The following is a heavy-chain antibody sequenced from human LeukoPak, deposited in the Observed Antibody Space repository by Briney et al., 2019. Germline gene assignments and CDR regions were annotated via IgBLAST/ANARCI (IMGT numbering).Heavy chain of an antibody. CDR1: GYTFTDYY. D-gene: IGHD5-24*01. Sequence: GASVKDSCKASGYTFTDYYLHWVRQAPGQGLWWMGWINPNSGGTNSAQTFQGRVTMTRDTSITTAYLDLSRLRSDDTAVYYCARIGYNHYFDYWGQGTLVTVSS. J-gene: IGHJ4*02. CDR2: INPNSGGT. V-gene: IGHV1-2*02. CDR3: ARIGYNHYFDY.